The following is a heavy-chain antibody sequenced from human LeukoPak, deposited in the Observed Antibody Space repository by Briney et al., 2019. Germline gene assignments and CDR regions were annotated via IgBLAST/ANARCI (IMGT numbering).Heavy chain of an antibody. Sequence: SETLSLTCTVSGGSITFYHWSWIRQPPGKGLEWIGYIYYSGSTNYNPSLKSRVTISVDTPKNQFSLKLSSVTAADTAVYYCARRLSSWYAFDYWGQGTLVTVSS. CDR3: ARRLSSWYAFDY. CDR2: IYYSGST. V-gene: IGHV4-59*08. D-gene: IGHD6-13*01. CDR1: GGSITFYH. J-gene: IGHJ4*02.